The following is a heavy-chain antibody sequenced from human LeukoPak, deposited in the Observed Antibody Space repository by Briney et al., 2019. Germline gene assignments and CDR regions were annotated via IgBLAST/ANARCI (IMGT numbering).Heavy chain of an antibody. V-gene: IGHV4-30-2*01. CDR3: ARAETDCSSTSCYGDWFDP. D-gene: IGHD2-2*01. Sequence: SQTLSLTCAVSGGSISSVGYSWSWIRQPPGKGLEWIGYIYHSGSTYYNPSLKSRVTISVDRSKNQFSLKLSSVTAADTAVYYCARAETDCSSTSCYGDWFDPWGQGTLVTVSS. CDR1: GGSISSVGYS. J-gene: IGHJ5*02. CDR2: IYHSGST.